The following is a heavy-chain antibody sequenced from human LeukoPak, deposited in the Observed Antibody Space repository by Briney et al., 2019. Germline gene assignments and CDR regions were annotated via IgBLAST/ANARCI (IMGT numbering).Heavy chain of an antibody. CDR3: ARANHYYDSSGYYFDY. D-gene: IGHD3-22*01. CDR1: GGSFSGYY. Sequence: PSETLSLTCAVYGGSFSGYYWSWIRQPPGKGLEWIGEINHSGSTNYNPSLKSRVTISVDTSKNQFSLKLSSVTAADTAVYYCARANHYYDSSGYYFDYWGQGTLVTVSS. J-gene: IGHJ4*02. V-gene: IGHV4-34*01. CDR2: INHSGST.